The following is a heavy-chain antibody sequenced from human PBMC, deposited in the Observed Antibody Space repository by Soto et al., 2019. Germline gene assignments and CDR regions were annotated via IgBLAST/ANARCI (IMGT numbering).Heavy chain of an antibody. V-gene: IGHV1-69*06. CDR2: IIPIFGTA. J-gene: IGHJ4*02. CDR1: GGTFSSYA. D-gene: IGHD2-15*01. CDR3: AKDEREYCSGGSCYPFDY. Sequence: QVQLVQSGAEVKKPGSSVKVSCKASGGTFSSYAISWVRQAPGQGLEWMGGIIPIFGTANYAQKFQGRVTITEDKSTSTAYMELSSLRSEDTAVYYCAKDEREYCSGGSCYPFDYWGQGTLVTVSS.